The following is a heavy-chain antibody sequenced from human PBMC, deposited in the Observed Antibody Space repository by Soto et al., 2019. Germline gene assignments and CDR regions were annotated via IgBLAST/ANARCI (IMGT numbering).Heavy chain of an antibody. J-gene: IGHJ6*02. V-gene: IGHV2-70*01. CDR3: ARIRGSPRNYYYYGMDV. CDR2: IDWDDDK. CDR1: GFSLSTSGMC. D-gene: IGHD6-13*01. Sequence: SGPTLVNPTQTLTLTCTFSGFSLSTSGMCVSWIRRPPGKALEWLALIDWDDDKYYSTSLKTRLTISKDTSKNQVVLTMTNMDPVDTATYYCARIRGSPRNYYYYGMDVWGQGTTVTVSS.